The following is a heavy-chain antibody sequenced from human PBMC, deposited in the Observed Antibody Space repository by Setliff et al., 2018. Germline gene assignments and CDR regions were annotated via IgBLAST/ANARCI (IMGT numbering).Heavy chain of an antibody. J-gene: IGHJ6*03. CDR1: GGSISSGTYY. Sequence: SETLSLTCTVSGGSISSGTYYWGWIRQPPEKGLEWIGEINHSGNTNYNPSLKSGVTISVDKSTNQFSLKLNSVTAADTAVYYCVRTDYSDGRYSMDVWGKGTTVTVSS. D-gene: IGHD6-19*01. CDR2: INHSGNT. CDR3: VRTDYSDGRYSMDV. V-gene: IGHV4-39*07.